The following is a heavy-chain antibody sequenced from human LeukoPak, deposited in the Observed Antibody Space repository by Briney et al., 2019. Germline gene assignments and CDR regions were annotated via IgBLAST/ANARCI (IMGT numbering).Heavy chain of an antibody. CDR1: GFTFDDYA. Sequence: PGRSLSLSCAASGFTFDDYAMHWVRQAPGKGLEWVSGISWNSGSIGYADSVKGRFTISRDNAKNSLYLQMNSLRAEDTALYYCAKQNLRSYGDYFYGMDVWGQGTTVTVSS. CDR2: ISWNSGSI. V-gene: IGHV3-9*01. CDR3: AKQNLRSYGDYFYGMDV. J-gene: IGHJ6*02. D-gene: IGHD4-17*01.